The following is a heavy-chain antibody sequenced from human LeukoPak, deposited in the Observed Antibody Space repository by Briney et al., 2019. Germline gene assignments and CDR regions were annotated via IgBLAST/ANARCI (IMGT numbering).Heavy chain of an antibody. CDR2: INPNSGGT. J-gene: IGHJ5*02. D-gene: IGHD2-2*01. CDR3: ARAVVVVPAAIFRNWFDP. Sequence: GASVKVSCKASGYTFTGYYMHWVRQAPRQGLEWMGWINPNSGGTNYAQKFQGRVTMTRDTSISTAYMELSRLRSDDTAVYYCARAVVVVPAAIFRNWFDPWGQGTLVTVSS. CDR1: GYTFTGYY. V-gene: IGHV1-2*02.